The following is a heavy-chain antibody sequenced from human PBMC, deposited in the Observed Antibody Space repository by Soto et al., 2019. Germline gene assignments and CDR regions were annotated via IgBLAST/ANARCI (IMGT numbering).Heavy chain of an antibody. CDR3: ARSVAVPGAHIDY. V-gene: IGHV4-59*01. CDR2: VYYTGST. J-gene: IGHJ4*02. Sequence: SETLSLTCSVPGGSISGSYWSWIRQSPGKGLEWLGYVYYTGSTNYSPSLRSRVSTSVDTSKNEFSLRLSSVTAADTAVYFCARSVAVPGAHIDYWGQGTQVTVSS. D-gene: IGHD6-19*01. CDR1: GGSISGSY.